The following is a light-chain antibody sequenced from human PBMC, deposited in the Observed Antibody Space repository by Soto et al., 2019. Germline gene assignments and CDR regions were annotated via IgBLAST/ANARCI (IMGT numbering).Light chain of an antibody. CDR3: QVWDSSSDHVV. V-gene: IGLV3-21*04. CDR2: YDN. J-gene: IGLJ2*01. Sequence: SYELTQPPSVSVAPGKTARITCGGNNIGSKSVHWYQQKPGQAPVLVIYYDNDRLSGITERFSGSNSGNTATLTISRVEAEDETDYYSQVWDSSSDHVVFGGGPKLTVL. CDR1: NIGSKS.